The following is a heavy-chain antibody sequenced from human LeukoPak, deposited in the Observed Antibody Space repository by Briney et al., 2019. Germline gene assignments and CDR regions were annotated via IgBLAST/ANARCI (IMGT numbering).Heavy chain of an antibody. CDR1: GYTLTELS. D-gene: IGHD3-10*01. CDR2: FDPEDGET. Sequence: ASVKVSCKVSGYTLTELSMHWVRQAPGKGLEWMGGFDPEDGETIYAQKFQGRVTMTEDTSTDTAYMELSSLRSEDTAVYYCATWDAGGGYIGYWGQGTLVTVSS. CDR3: ATWDAGGGYIGY. V-gene: IGHV1-24*01. J-gene: IGHJ4*02.